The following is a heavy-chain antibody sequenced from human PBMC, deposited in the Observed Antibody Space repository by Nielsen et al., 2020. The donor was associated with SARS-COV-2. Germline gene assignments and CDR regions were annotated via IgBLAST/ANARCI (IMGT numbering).Heavy chain of an antibody. V-gene: IGHV4-39*01. CDR3: ARQDCSSTSCSRGGIFDY. Sequence: SETLSLTCTVSGGSISSSSYYWGWIRQPPGQGLEWIGSIYYSGSTYYNPSLKSRVTISVDTSKNQFSLKLSSVTAADTAVYYCARQDCSSTSCSRGGIFDYWGQGTLVTVSS. J-gene: IGHJ4*02. CDR2: IYYSGST. CDR1: GGSISSSSYY. D-gene: IGHD2-2*01.